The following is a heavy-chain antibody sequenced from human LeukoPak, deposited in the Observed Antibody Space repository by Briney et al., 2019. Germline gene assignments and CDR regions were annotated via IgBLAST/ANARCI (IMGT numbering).Heavy chain of an antibody. J-gene: IGHJ4*02. D-gene: IGHD1-26*01. Sequence: GGSLRLSCAASGFTVTSNYMTWVRQAPGQGLAWVSIIYSGGYTDYADSVKGRFTISRDNSKNTLYLQMHSLRAEDTAVYYCARRLEYSGSKGVFDYWGQGTMAIVSS. V-gene: IGHV3-66*01. CDR1: GFTVTSNY. CDR3: ARRLEYSGSKGVFDY. CDR2: IYSGGYT.